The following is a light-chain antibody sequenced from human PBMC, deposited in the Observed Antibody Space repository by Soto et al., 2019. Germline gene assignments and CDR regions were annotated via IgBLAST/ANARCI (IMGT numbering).Light chain of an antibody. V-gene: IGLV2-14*01. Sequence: QSALTQPASVSGSPGQSITISCTGTSSDVGSYNYVSWYQQHPGKAPKLMIYEVSNRPSGVSDRFSGSKSGNTASLTISGLQADDAADYYCSSYTSTATRVFGGGTKLTVL. CDR2: EVS. CDR3: SSYTSTATRV. CDR1: SSDVGSYNY. J-gene: IGLJ3*02.